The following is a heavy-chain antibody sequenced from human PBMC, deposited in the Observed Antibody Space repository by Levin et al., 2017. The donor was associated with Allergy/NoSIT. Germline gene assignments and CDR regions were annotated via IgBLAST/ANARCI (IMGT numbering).Heavy chain of an antibody. CDR1: GGSISSYY. D-gene: IGHD2-2*01. V-gene: IGHV4-59*08. Sequence: KSGGSLRLSCTVSGGSISSYYWSWIRQPPGKGLEWIGYIYYSGSTNYNPSLKSRVTISVDTSKNQFSLKLSSVTAADTAVYYCASRGYCSSTSCYSWYFDLWGRGTLVTVSS. CDR2: IYYSGST. J-gene: IGHJ2*01. CDR3: ASRGYCSSTSCYSWYFDL.